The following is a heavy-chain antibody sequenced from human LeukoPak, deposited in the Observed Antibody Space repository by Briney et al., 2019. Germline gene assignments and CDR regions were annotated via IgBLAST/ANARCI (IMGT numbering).Heavy chain of an antibody. J-gene: IGHJ3*02. CDR2: INWNGGGT. V-gene: IGHV3-20*04. CDR3: ARARITIFGVVIRDAFDI. D-gene: IGHD3-3*01. Sequence: GGSLRLSCAASGFTFDDYGMSWVRQAPGKGLEWVSGINWNGGGTGYADSVKGRFTISRDNAKNSLYLQMNSLRAEDTALYYCARARITIFGVVIRDAFDIWGQGTMVTVSS. CDR1: GFTFDDYG.